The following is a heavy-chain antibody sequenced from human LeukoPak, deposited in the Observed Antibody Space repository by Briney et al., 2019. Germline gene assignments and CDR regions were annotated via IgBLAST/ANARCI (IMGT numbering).Heavy chain of an antibody. CDR3: ARALGDYYDSSDRDYFDY. J-gene: IGHJ4*02. V-gene: IGHV4-39*07. CDR2: IYYSGST. D-gene: IGHD3-22*01. CDR1: GGSISSSSYY. Sequence: SETLSPTCTVSGGSISSSSYYWGWIRQPPGKGLEWIGSIYYSGSTYYNPSLKSRVTISVDTSKNQFSLKLSSVTAADTAVYYCARALGDYYDSSDRDYFDYWGQGTLVTVSS.